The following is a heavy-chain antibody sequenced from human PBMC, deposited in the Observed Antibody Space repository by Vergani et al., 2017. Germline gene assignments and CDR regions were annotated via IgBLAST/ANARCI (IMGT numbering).Heavy chain of an antibody. CDR3: ARSQPPGIAATVIDY. CDR1: GGSFSGYY. J-gene: IGHJ4*02. CDR2: INHNGST. D-gene: IGHD6-13*01. V-gene: IGHV4-34*01. Sequence: QVQLQQWGAGLLKPSETLSLTCAVYGGSFSGYYWSWISQPPGKGLGWMGEINHNGSTNYNPSLKSRVTISVDTSKNQFSLKLSSVTAADTAVYYCARSQPPGIAATVIDYWGQGTLVTVSS.